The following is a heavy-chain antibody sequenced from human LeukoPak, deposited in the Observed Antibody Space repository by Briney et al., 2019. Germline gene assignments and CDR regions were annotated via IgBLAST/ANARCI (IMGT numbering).Heavy chain of an antibody. D-gene: IGHD3-3*01. J-gene: IGHJ6*02. CDR1: GGSISSYY. CDR3: ATQYYDFWSGLAGGYYFYGMDV. Sequence: SDTLSLTSTVSGGSISSYYWSWIQQPPGKGLEWIGYIYYSGSTNYNPSLKSRVTISVDTSKNQFSLKLSSVTAADTAVYYCATQYYDFWSGLAGGYYFYGMDVWGQGTTVTVSS. V-gene: IGHV4-59*01. CDR2: IYYSGST.